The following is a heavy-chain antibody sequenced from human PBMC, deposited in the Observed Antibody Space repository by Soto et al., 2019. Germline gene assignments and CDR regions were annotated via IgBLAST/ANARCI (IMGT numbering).Heavy chain of an antibody. CDR1: GGTFSSYA. J-gene: IGHJ4*02. Sequence: VASVKVSCKASGGTFSSYAISWVRQAPGQGLEWMGGIIPIFGTANYAQKFQGRVTITADESTSTAYMELSSLRSEDTAVYYCASRIAAAGTNFDYWGQGTLVTVS. D-gene: IGHD6-13*01. V-gene: IGHV1-69*13. CDR3: ASRIAAAGTNFDY. CDR2: IIPIFGTA.